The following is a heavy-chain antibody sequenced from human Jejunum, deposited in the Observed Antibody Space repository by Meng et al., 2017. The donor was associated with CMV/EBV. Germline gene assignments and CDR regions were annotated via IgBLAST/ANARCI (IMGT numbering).Heavy chain of an antibody. V-gene: IGHV1-3*01. CDR1: GYTFTSYA. D-gene: IGHD3-22*01. J-gene: IGHJ4*02. CDR2: INADNANT. CDR3: AIEPSGYYYKF. Sequence: QVHLAHFLPVVNTPGPSGNLSCKASGYTFTSYAIHWVRQAPGQRLEWMGWINADNANTKYSQKFQGRVTFTRDTSASTAYMELSSLRSEDTAVYFCAIEPSGYYYKFWGQGTLVTVSS.